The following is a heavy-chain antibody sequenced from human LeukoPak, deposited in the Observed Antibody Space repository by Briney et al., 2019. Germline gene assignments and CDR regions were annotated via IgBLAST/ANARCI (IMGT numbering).Heavy chain of an antibody. CDR3: ARDMVYQSPTLYYGMDV. Sequence: ASVKVSCKASGYTFTSYGISWVRQAPGQGLEWMGWISAYNGNTNYAQKLQGRGTMTTDTSTSTAYMELRSLRSDDTAVYYCARDMVYQSPTLYYGMDVWGKGTTVTVSS. J-gene: IGHJ6*04. D-gene: IGHD2-8*01. CDR2: ISAYNGNT. CDR1: GYTFTSYG. V-gene: IGHV1-18*04.